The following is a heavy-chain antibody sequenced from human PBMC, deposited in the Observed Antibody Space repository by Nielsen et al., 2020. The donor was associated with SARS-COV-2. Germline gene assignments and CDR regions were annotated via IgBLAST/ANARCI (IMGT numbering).Heavy chain of an antibody. Sequence: ASVKVSCKASGYTFTGYYMHWVRQAPGQGLEWMGWINPNSGGTNYAQKFQGWVTMTRDTSISTAYMELSRLRSDDTAVYYCARTNSLYYYYGMDVWGQGTTVTVSS. CDR1: GYTFTGYY. CDR3: ARTNSLYYYYGMDV. CDR2: INPNSGGT. J-gene: IGHJ6*02. V-gene: IGHV1-2*04. D-gene: IGHD2-21*01.